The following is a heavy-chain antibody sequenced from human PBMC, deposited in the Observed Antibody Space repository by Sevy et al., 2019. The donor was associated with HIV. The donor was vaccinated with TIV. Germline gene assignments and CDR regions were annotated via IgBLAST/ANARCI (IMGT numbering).Heavy chain of an antibody. J-gene: IGHJ4*02. Sequence: GGSLRLSCEASGFDFSSHWMQWVRQAPGKGLVWVSRMNTDGSSTNYADSVKGRFNISRDNAKNTLYLEMNNLRDEDTALYYCAEPRFDFWGPGTLVTVSS. V-gene: IGHV3-74*01. CDR3: AEPRFDF. CDR1: GFDFSSHW. CDR2: MNTDGSST.